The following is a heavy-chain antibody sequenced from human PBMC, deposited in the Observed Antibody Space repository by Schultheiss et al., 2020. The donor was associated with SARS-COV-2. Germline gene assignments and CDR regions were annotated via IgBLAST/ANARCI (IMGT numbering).Heavy chain of an antibody. CDR2: INPSSGDT. D-gene: IGHD5-12*01. CDR3: ARDPLGDGHDWQFDP. J-gene: IGHJ5*02. CDR1: GDTFTSYG. Sequence: ASVKVSCKASGDTFTSYGINWVRQAPGQGLEWMGRINPSSGDTNYAQKFQDRVTMATDTSINTAYIEVISLMSDDTAVYYCARDPLGDGHDWQFDPWGQGTLVTVSS. V-gene: IGHV1-2*06.